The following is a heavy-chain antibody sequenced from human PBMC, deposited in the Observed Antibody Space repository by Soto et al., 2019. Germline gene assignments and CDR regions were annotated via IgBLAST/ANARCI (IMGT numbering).Heavy chain of an antibody. Sequence: GASVKVSCKASGYSFSIYGLYWVRQAPGQGLEWMGWINPSDGNRNFAQKFEDRVTMTTATSTNTVFLELRSLKSDDTAIYYCARDRLRGYDSSGFSSRGQGTMVTVSS. CDR3: ARDRLRGYDSSGFSS. J-gene: IGHJ4*02. CDR1: GYSFSIYG. V-gene: IGHV1-18*01. D-gene: IGHD3-22*01. CDR2: INPSDGNR.